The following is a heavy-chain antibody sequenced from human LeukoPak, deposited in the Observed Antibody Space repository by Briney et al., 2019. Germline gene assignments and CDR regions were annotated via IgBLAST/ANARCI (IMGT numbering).Heavy chain of an antibody. J-gene: IGHJ3*01. V-gene: IGHV3-7*01. CDR2: MNGDGSQI. CDR3: VAWGNSGNS. CDR1: GFTFSGHW. Sequence: GGSLRLSCAASGFTFSGHWMSWVRQAPAKGLEWVAHMNGDGSQIYYMDFVKGRFTISRDNAKNSLYLQMNGLRAEDTAVYYCVAWGNSGNSWGQGAMVIVSS. D-gene: IGHD1-26*01.